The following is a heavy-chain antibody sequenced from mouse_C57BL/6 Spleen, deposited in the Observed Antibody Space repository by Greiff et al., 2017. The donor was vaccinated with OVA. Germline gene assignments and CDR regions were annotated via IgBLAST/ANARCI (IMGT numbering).Heavy chain of an antibody. CDR3: ARRGYYGASYYAVEY. V-gene: IGHV1-69*01. CDR1: GYTFTSYW. Sequence: VQLQQPGAELVMPGASVKMSCKASGYTFTSYWMHWVKQRPGQGLEWIGEIDPSDSYTNYNQKFKGTATLTVDKYSSTAYMQLSSLTSEDSAVYYCARRGYYGASYYAVEYWGQGASVTVSS. D-gene: IGHD2-13*01. J-gene: IGHJ4*01. CDR2: IDPSDSYT.